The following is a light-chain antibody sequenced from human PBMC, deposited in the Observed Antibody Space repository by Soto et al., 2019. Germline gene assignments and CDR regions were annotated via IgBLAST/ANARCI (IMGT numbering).Light chain of an antibody. CDR2: TAS. J-gene: IGKJ1*01. CDR1: QGIINY. CDR3: QKYNSARRT. Sequence: DIQMTQSPPSLSASVGDSVTITCRASQGIINYLAWFQQKPGKVPKLLIYTASTLRSGVSSRFSGSRPGTDCTITNNSLQPEDVATYYCQKYNSARRTFGQGTKVEVK. V-gene: IGKV1-27*01.